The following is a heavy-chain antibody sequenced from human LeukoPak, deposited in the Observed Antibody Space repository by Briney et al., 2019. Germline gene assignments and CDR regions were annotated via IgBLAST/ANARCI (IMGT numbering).Heavy chain of an antibody. Sequence: GGSLRLSCAASVFTFSSYAMSWVRQAPGKGLEWVSAISGSGGSTYYADSVKGRFTISRDNSKNTLYLQMNSLRAEDTAVYYCAKSPLVEGSGSYFDYWGQGTLVTVS. CDR3: AKSPLVEGSGSYFDY. J-gene: IGHJ4*02. CDR1: VFTFSSYA. V-gene: IGHV3-23*01. D-gene: IGHD3-10*01. CDR2: ISGSGGST.